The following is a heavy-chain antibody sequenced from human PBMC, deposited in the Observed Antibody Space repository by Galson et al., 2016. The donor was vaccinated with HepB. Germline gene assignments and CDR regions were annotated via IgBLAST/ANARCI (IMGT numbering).Heavy chain of an antibody. CDR1: GYTFTSYG. CDR2: INAGTGNT. Sequence: SVKVSCKASGYTFTSYGIHWVRQAPGQSLEWMGWINAGTGNTRYSQKLQARVTITRDTSANTAYMELTSLKSEDTAVYYCARSTVSSGTLYFDYWGQGTLVTASS. J-gene: IGHJ4*02. V-gene: IGHV1-3*01. D-gene: IGHD6-13*01. CDR3: ARSTVSSGTLYFDY.